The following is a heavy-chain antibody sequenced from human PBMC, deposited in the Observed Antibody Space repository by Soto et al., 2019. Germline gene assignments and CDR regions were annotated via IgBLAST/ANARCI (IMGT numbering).Heavy chain of an antibody. V-gene: IGHV1-46*04. J-gene: IGHJ4*02. CDR3: ARGVVGHYNYETIGYHFEH. CDR1: GYTFTNFH. Sequence: QVQLIQFGAEAKKPGASVKVSCKTSGYTFTNFHIHWVRQAPGQGLEWMGMIDPSGGITREAQRLQGRNTMTRDTSDSSVYMELSHLTWEETAVYYCARGVVGHYNYETIGYHFEHWGQGTLVTVSS. CDR2: IDPSGGIT. D-gene: IGHD3-22*01.